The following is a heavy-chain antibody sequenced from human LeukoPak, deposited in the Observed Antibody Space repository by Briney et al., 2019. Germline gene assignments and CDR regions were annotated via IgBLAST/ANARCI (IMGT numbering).Heavy chain of an antibody. CDR3: ARQRYSYGSEYFDY. Sequence: SETLSLTCTVSGGSISSYYWSWIRQPPGKGLEWIGYIYYSGSTNYNPSLKSRVTISVDTPKNQFSLKLSSVTAADTAVYYCARQRYSYGSEYFDYWGQGTLVTVSS. CDR2: IYYSGST. D-gene: IGHD5-18*01. CDR1: GGSISSYY. V-gene: IGHV4-59*08. J-gene: IGHJ4*02.